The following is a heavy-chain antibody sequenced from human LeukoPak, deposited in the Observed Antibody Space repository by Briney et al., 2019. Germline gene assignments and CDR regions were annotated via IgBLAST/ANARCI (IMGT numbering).Heavy chain of an antibody. Sequence: PSETLSLTCTVSGYSISSGYYWGWIRQPPGKGLEWIGSIYDSGTTYYNPSLKSRVTISVDTSKNQFSLNLRSVTAADTAVYYCVRGPYGSSISNWFDPWGQGLLVTVSS. D-gene: IGHD3-10*01. V-gene: IGHV4-38-2*02. CDR2: IYDSGTT. J-gene: IGHJ5*02. CDR1: GYSISSGYY. CDR3: VRGPYGSSISNWFDP.